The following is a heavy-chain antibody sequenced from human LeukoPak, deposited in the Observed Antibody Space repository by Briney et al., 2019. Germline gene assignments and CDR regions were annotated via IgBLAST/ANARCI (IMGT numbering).Heavy chain of an antibody. D-gene: IGHD2-15*01. CDR3: VVGGSPGY. CDR1: GLAFSAYK. J-gene: IGHJ4*02. Sequence: GGSLRLSCAASGLAFSAYKMHWARQAPRKGLVWVSRISTDGYTTDYADFVQGRSTASRDNTKNTWSLEMNSLRAEDTAVYYCVVGGSPGYWGQGTLVTVSS. V-gene: IGHV3-74*01. CDR2: ISTDGYTT.